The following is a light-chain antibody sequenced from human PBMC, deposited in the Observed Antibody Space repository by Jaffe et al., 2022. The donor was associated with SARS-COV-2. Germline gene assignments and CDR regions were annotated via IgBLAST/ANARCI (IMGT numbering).Light chain of an antibody. CDR3: GSWDASLSEFV. CDR1: NSNIAGNY. J-gene: IGLJ1*01. Sequence: QSVLTQPPSVSAAPGQKITISCSGNNSNIAGNYVSWYQQVPGTAPKLLIYDNNKRPSEIPDRFSASKSGTSATLAITGLQSGDEAEYYCGSWDASLSEFVFGGGTKVTAL. V-gene: IGLV1-51*01. CDR2: DNN.